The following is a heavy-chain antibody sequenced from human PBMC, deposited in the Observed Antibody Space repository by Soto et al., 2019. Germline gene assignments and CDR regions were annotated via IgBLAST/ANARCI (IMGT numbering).Heavy chain of an antibody. Sequence: SETLSLTCTVSGGSISSYYWSWIRQPPGKGLEWIGYIYYSGSTNYNPPLKSRVTISVDTSKNHFSLKLSSVTATDTAVYYCARAYGDYVFDFWGQGTLVTVS. V-gene: IGHV4-59*01. J-gene: IGHJ4*02. CDR2: IYYSGST. D-gene: IGHD4-17*01. CDR1: GGSISSYY. CDR3: ARAYGDYVFDF.